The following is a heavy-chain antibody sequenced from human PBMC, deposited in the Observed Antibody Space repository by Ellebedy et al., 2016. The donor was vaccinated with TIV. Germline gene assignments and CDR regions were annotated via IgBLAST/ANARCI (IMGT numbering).Heavy chain of an antibody. Sequence: GESLKISCAASGFTFSSYWMSWVRQAPGKGLEWVANIRQDGSKNHVDSVKGRFTISRDNAQNSLYLQMNSLGVEDTAVYFCARDGAYGDYAPGQYGMDVWGQGTTVIVS. V-gene: IGHV3-7*03. D-gene: IGHD4-17*01. J-gene: IGHJ6*02. CDR1: GFTFSSYW. CDR2: IRQDGSK. CDR3: ARDGAYGDYAPGQYGMDV.